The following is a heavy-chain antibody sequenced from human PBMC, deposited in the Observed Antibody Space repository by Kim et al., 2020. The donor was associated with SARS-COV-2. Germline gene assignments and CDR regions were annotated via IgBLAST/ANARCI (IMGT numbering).Heavy chain of an antibody. V-gene: IGHV3-30*05. J-gene: IGHJ5*02. CDR3: ARGSGSQFDP. D-gene: IGHD1-26*01. Sequence: SNKRYEDSVKGRFTISRDKSKNTLYQQMNSLRPEGTAVYYCARGSGSQFDPWGQETLVTVSS. CDR2: SNK.